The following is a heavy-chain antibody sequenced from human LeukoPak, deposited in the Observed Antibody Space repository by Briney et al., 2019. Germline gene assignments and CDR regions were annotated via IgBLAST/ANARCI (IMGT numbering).Heavy chain of an antibody. CDR1: GYTFTNYA. CDR2: IIPIFGTA. V-gene: IGHV1-69*13. J-gene: IGHJ4*02. Sequence: SVKVSCKASGYTFTNYAISWVRQAPGQGLEWMGGIIPIFGTANYAQKFQGRVTITADESTSTAYMELSSLRSEDTAVYYCSMSMVRGVIISDYWGQGTLVTVSS. D-gene: IGHD3-10*01. CDR3: SMSMVRGVIISDY.